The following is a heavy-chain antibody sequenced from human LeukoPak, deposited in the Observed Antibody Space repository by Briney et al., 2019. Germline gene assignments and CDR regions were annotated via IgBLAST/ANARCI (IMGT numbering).Heavy chain of an antibody. CDR3: ARDHPGGDV. J-gene: IGHJ6*04. CDR1: GGSISSYY. Sequence: SETLSLTCTVSGGSISSYYWSWIRQPPGKGLEWIGYIYYSGSTNYNPSLKSRVTLSVDTSKNQFSLKLSSVTAADTAVYYCARDHPGGDVWGKGTTVTVSS. CDR2: IYYSGST. V-gene: IGHV4-59*01. D-gene: IGHD6-25*01.